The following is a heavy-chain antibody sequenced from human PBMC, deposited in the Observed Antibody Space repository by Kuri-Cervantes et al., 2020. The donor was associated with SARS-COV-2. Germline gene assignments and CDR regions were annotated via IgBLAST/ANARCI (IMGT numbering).Heavy chain of an antibody. Sequence: SETLSLTCTVSGGSISSSDYYWSWIRQPPGKGLEWIGYIYYSGSTYYNPSLKSRVTISVDTSKNQFSLKLSSVTAADTAVYCCARSSGDIVVVPVFDPWGQGTLVTGYS. V-gene: IGHV4-30-4*01. CDR1: GGSISSSDYY. D-gene: IGHD2-2*01. J-gene: IGHJ5*02. CDR2: IYYSGST. CDR3: ARSSGDIVVVPVFDP.